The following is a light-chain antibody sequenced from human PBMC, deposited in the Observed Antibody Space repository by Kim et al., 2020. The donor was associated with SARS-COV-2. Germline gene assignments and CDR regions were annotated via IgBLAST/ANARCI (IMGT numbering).Light chain of an antibody. J-gene: IGLJ2*01. CDR1: SLRSYY. CDR3: NSRDSSGNHLGV. CDR2: GKN. V-gene: IGLV3-19*01. Sequence: LGQTVRITCQGDSLRSYYASWYQQKPGQAPVLVIYGKNNRPSGIPGRFSGSSSGNTASLTITGAQAEDEADYYCNSRDSSGNHLGVFGGGTQLTVL.